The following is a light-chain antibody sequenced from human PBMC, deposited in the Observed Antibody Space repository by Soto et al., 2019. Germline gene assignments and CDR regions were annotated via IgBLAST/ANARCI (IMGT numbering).Light chain of an antibody. Sequence: IVMTQSPATLSVSPGERATLSCRASQSVSSNLAWYQQKPGQAPRLLIYGASTRATGIPARFSGSGSGTEFTLTISSLQSEDFAVYYCQKYNNWPPITFGQGTKVDIK. J-gene: IGKJ1*01. CDR1: QSVSSN. V-gene: IGKV3-15*01. CDR2: GAS. CDR3: QKYNNWPPIT.